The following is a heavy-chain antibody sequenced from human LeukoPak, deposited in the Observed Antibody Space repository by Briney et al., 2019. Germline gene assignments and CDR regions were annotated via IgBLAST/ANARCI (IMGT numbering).Heavy chain of an antibody. CDR2: ISSSSSYI. V-gene: IGHV3-21*01. CDR3: ARAGSSPRYCSGGSCYRPDNWFDP. CDR1: GFTFSSYA. J-gene: IGHJ5*02. D-gene: IGHD2-15*01. Sequence: PGGSLRLSCAASGFTFSSYAMSWVRQAPGKGLEWVSSISSSSSYIYYADSVKGRFTISRDNAKNSLYLQMNSLRAEDTAVYYCARAGSSPRYCSGGSCYRPDNWFDPWGQGTLVTVSS.